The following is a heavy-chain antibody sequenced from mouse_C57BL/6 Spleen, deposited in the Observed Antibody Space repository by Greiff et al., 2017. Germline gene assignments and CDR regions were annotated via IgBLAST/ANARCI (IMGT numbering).Heavy chain of an antibody. CDR2: IYPRGGNT. J-gene: IGHJ2*01. Sequence: VQLQQSGAELARPGASVKLSCKASGYTFTSYGISWVKQRTGQGLEWIGEIYPRGGNTYYNEKFKGKATLTADKSSSTAYMELRSLTSEDSAVYFCARGDYYGSSYVLDYWGQGTTLTVSS. D-gene: IGHD1-1*01. CDR3: ARGDYYGSSYVLDY. V-gene: IGHV1-81*01. CDR1: GYTFTSYG.